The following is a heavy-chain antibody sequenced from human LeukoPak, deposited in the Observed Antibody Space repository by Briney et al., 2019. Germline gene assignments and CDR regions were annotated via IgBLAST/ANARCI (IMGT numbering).Heavy chain of an antibody. J-gene: IGHJ5*02. CDR1: GFTFSSYE. D-gene: IGHD2-2*01. Sequence: TGGSLRLSCAASGFTFSSYEVNWVRQAPGKGLEWVSYISSSGSTIYYADSVKGRFTISRDNAKNSLYLQMNSLRAEDTAVYYCARFTDCSSTSCYDSMLDPWGQGTLVTVSS. CDR3: ARFTDCSSTSCYDSMLDP. V-gene: IGHV3-48*03. CDR2: ISSSGSTI.